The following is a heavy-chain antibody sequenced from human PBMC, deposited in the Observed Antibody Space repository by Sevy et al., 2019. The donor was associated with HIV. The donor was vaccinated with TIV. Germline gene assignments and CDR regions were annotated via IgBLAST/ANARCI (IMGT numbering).Heavy chain of an antibody. CDR3: AKEGGGYYYDSSGLFDY. V-gene: IGHV3-23*01. Sequence: GGSLRLSCAASGFTFSNYAMSWVRQAPGKGLEWVSAISGSGYLTYYTDSVKGRFTISRDNSKNTLYLQMNSLRAEDTAVYYCAKEGGGYYYDSSGLFDYWGQGTLVTVSS. D-gene: IGHD3-22*01. CDR1: GFTFSNYA. CDR2: ISGSGYLT. J-gene: IGHJ4*02.